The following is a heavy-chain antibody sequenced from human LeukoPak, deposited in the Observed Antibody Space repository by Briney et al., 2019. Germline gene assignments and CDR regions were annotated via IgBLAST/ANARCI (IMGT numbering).Heavy chain of an antibody. CDR2: ISYDGSNK. J-gene: IGHJ4*02. CDR3: XXXXSAAGALFGIFDY. CDR1: GFTFSSYA. D-gene: IGHD6-13*01. Sequence: GGSLRLSCAASGFTFSSYAMHWVRQAPGKGLEWVAVISYDGSNKYYADSVKGRFTISRDNSKNTLYLQMNSLRAEDTAVYYXXXXXSAAGALFGIFDYWGQGTLVTVSS. V-gene: IGHV3-30-3*01.